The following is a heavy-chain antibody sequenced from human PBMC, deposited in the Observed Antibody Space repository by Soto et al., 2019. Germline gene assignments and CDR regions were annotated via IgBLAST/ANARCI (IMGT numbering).Heavy chain of an antibody. V-gene: IGHV1-69*13. CDR1: GGTFSSYA. CDR3: AREDTAMVIFDY. Sequence: ASVKVSCKASGGTFSSYAISWVRQAPGQGLEWMGGIIPIFGTANYAQKFQGRVTITADESTSTAYMELSSLRSEDTAVYYCAREDTAMVIFDYWGQGTLVTVSS. CDR2: IIPIFGTA. J-gene: IGHJ4*02. D-gene: IGHD5-18*01.